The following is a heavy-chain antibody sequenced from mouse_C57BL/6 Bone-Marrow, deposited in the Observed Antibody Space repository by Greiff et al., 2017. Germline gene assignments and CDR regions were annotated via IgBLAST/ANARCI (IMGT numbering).Heavy chain of an antibody. V-gene: IGHV5-17*01. J-gene: IGHJ4*01. CDR2: ISSGSSTI. D-gene: IGHD1-1*01. CDR1: GFTFSDYG. CDR3: ARNFPLYYSYAMDY. Sequence: EVQLVESRGGLVKPGGSLKLSCAASGFTFSDYGMHWVRQAPEKGLEWVAYISSGSSTIYYADPVKGRFTISRDNAKNTLFLQMTSLRAEDAAMYYCARNFPLYYSYAMDYWGQGTSVTVSS.